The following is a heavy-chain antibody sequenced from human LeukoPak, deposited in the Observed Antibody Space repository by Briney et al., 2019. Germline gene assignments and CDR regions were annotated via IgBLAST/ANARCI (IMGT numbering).Heavy chain of an antibody. CDR3: VRDSWFSPLDP. CDR1: GFTFNSEW. V-gene: IGHV3-7*01. J-gene: IGHJ5*02. D-gene: IGHD6-13*01. Sequence: GGSLRLTCAASGFTFNSEWMSWVRQAPGKGLEWVAKINPDGSQSYYGASMRGRFSTSRDNAKNLLYLQMNSLRDEDTAVYFCVRDSWFSPLDPWGQGTLVAVSS. CDR2: INPDGSQS.